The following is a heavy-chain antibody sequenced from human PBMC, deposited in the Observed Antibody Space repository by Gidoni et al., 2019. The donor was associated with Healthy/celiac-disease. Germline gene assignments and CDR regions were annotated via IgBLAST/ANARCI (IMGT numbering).Heavy chain of an antibody. CDR2: IWYDGSNK. CDR1: GFPFSSYG. D-gene: IGHD3-10*01. CDR3: ARDSIWFGESTDAFDI. V-gene: IGHV3-33*01. J-gene: IGHJ3*02. Sequence: QVQLVESGGGVVQPGRSLRLSCAASGFPFSSYGMHWVRQAPGQGLEWVAVIWYDGSNKYYADSVKGRFTISRDNSKNTLYLQMNSLRAEDTAVYYCARDSIWFGESTDAFDIWGQGTMVTVSS.